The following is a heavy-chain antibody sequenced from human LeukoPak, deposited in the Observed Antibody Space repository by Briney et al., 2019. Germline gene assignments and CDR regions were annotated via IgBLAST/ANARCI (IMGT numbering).Heavy chain of an antibody. D-gene: IGHD2-15*01. CDR2: ISDSGSTI. CDR3: ARVYIAEDY. Sequence: PSETLSLTCTVSGGSISSYYMSWVRQAPGKGLEWISYISDSGSTIYYADSVKGRFTISRDNAKNSLYLQMNSLRAEDTAVYYCARVYIAEDYWGQGTLVTISS. V-gene: IGHV3-11*01. CDR1: GGSISSYY. J-gene: IGHJ4*02.